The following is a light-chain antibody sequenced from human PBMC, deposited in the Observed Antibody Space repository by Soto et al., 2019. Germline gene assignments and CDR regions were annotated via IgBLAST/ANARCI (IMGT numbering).Light chain of an antibody. CDR2: GAS. Sequence: EIVMTQSPATLSVSPGERATLSCRASQSLRSNLAWYQQKPGQAPRLLIYGASTRATGIPARFSGSGSGTEFTLPISSLQSEDFAVYYCQQYNNWPYTFGQGTKLEIK. V-gene: IGKV3-15*01. CDR1: QSLRSN. CDR3: QQYNNWPYT. J-gene: IGKJ2*01.